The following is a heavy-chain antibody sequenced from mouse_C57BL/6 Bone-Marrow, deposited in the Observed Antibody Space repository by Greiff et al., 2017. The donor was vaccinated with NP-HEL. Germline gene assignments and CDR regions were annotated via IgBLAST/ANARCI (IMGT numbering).Heavy chain of an antibody. Sequence: EVQLQQSGAELVRPGASVKLSCTASGFNIKDDYMHWVKQRPEQGLEWIGWIDPENGDTEYASKFQGKATITADTSSNTAYLQLSSLTSEDTAVYYCTPLTTVYAMGYWGQGTSVTVAS. CDR3: TPLTTVYAMGY. CDR2: IDPENGDT. D-gene: IGHD1-1*01. J-gene: IGHJ4*01. V-gene: IGHV14-4*01. CDR1: GFNIKDDY.